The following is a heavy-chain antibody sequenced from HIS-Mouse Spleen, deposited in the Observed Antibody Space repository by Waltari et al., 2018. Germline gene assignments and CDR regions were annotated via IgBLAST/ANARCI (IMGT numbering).Heavy chain of an antibody. V-gene: IGHV4-39*01. CDR1: VGSLSSSSYY. CDR2: IYYSGST. CDR3: ARGLVHSYFDY. J-gene: IGHJ4*02. D-gene: IGHD6-19*01. Sequence: LQLQESGPGLVKPSETLSLTCTVSVGSLSSSSYYWGWIRQPPGKGLEWIGSIYYSGSTYYNPSLKSRVTISVDTSKNQFSLKLSSVTAADTAVYYCARGLVHSYFDYWGQGTLVTVSS.